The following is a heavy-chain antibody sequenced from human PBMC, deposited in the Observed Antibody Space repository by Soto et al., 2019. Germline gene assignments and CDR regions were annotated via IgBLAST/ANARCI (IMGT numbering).Heavy chain of an antibody. CDR2: ISGSGGST. D-gene: IGHD6-19*01. CDR1: GFTFSSYA. V-gene: IGHV3-23*01. Sequence: GGSLRLSCAASGFTFSSYAVSWVRQAPGKGLEWVSAISGSGGSTYYADSVKGRFTISRDNSKNTLYLQMNSLRAEDTAVYYCAKCSVAGTGGYYYYYYGMDAWGQGTTVTV. CDR3: AKCSVAGTGGYYYYYYGMDA. J-gene: IGHJ6*02.